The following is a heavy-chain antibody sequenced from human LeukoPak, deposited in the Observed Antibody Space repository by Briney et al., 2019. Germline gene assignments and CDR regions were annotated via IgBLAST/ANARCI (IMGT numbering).Heavy chain of an antibody. J-gene: IGHJ6*03. CDR2: IYYSGST. V-gene: IGHV4-39*07. D-gene: IGHD5-12*01. CDR1: GGSISSSSYY. CDR3: ACPGLGSYYYYMDV. Sequence: PSETLSLTCTVSGGSISSSSYYWGWIRQPPGKGLEWIGSIYYSGSTYYNPSLKSRVTISVDTSKNQFSLKLSSVTAADTAVYYCACPGLGSYYYYMDVWGKGTTVTVSS.